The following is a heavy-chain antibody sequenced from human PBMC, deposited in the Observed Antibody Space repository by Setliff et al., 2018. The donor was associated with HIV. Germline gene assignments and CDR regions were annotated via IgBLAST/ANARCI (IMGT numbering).Heavy chain of an antibody. V-gene: IGHV7-4-1*02. D-gene: IGHD1-1*01. CDR1: GYTITTYG. Sequence: ASVKVSCKASGYTITTYGLNWVRQVPGQGLEWMGWIDPNTGSPTYARGFTGRFVFSLDISVGTAFLQISSLKSEDTALYFCLTGREEFDIWGQGTMVTVSS. CDR3: LTGREEFDI. CDR2: IDPNTGSP. J-gene: IGHJ3*02.